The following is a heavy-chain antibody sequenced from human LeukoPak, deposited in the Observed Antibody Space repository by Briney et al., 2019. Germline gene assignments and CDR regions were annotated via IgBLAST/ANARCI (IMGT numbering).Heavy chain of an antibody. J-gene: IGHJ4*02. D-gene: IGHD5-12*01. CDR2: IRYDGSNK. V-gene: IGHV3-30*02. CDR1: GFTFSSYG. Sequence: GGSLRLSCAASGFTFSSYGMHWVRQAPCKGLEWVAFIRYDGSNKYYAHSVKGRFTISRDNSKNTLYLQMNSLRAEDTAVYYCATITIVATPFDYWGQGTLVTVSS. CDR3: ATITIVATPFDY.